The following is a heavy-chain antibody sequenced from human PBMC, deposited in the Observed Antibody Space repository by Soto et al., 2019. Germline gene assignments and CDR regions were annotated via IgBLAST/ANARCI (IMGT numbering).Heavy chain of an antibody. D-gene: IGHD2-15*01. CDR2: ISSSGSTI. CDR1: GFTFSDYY. V-gene: IGHV3-11*01. CDR3: ARDLVGSRSKLVVVAATGFDY. J-gene: IGHJ4*02. Sequence: PGWALRLSCAASGFTFSDYYMSWIRQAPGKGLEWVSYISSSGSTIYYADSVKGRFTISRDNAKNSLYLQMNSLRAEDTAVYYCARDLVGSRSKLVVVAATGFDYWGQGTLVTASS.